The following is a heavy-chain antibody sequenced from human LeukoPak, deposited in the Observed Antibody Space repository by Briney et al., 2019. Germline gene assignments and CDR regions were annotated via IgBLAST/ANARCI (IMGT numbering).Heavy chain of an antibody. CDR2: IIPIFGTA. CDR1: GGTFSSYA. Sequence: SVKVSCKASGGTFSSYAISWVRQAPGQGLEWMGGIIPIFGTANYAQKFQGRVTITADESTSTAYMELSSLRSEDTAVYYCARDSTMVRGVHDYWGREPWSPSPQ. D-gene: IGHD3-10*01. J-gene: IGHJ4*02. V-gene: IGHV1-69*01. CDR3: ARDSTMVRGVHDY.